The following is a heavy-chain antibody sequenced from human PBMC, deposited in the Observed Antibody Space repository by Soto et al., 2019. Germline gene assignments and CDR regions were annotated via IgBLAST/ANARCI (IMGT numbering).Heavy chain of an antibody. CDR1: GDSVSSNNAA. D-gene: IGHD6-6*01. J-gene: IGHJ6*02. V-gene: IGHV6-1*01. CDR2: TYYRSKWYS. Sequence: SQTLSLTRAISGDSVSSNNAAWNWIRQSPSRGLEWLGRTYYRSKWYSDYSLSVKSRITINPDTSKDQFSLQLNSVTPEDTALNYCARAKEYTRSSGMDVWGQGTTVTVSS. CDR3: ARAKEYTRSSGMDV.